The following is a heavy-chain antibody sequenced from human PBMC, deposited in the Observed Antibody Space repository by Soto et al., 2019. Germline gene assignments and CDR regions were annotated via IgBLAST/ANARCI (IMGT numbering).Heavy chain of an antibody. Sequence: QLQLQESGPGLVKPSETLSLTCTVSGGSISSSSYYWGWIRQPPGKGLEWIGSIYYSGSTYYNPSLKSRVTISVDTSKNQFSLKLSSVTAADTAVYYCARGRGLLWFGELDWYWGQGTLVTVSS. V-gene: IGHV4-39*01. J-gene: IGHJ4*02. CDR1: GGSISSSSYY. CDR3: ARGRGLLWFGELDWY. D-gene: IGHD3-10*01. CDR2: IYYSGST.